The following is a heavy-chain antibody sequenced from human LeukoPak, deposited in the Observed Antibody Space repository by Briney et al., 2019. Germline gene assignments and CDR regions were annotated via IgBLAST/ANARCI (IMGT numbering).Heavy chain of an antibody. CDR3: ARNMTTVTTGVVSRHDAFDI. Sequence: SETLSLTCTVSGGSISSGNCYWGWIRQPPGKGLEWIGSIYNSGSTYYSTSLKSRVTISVDTSKNQFSLRLSSVTATDTAVYYCARNMTTVTTGVVSRHDAFDIWGQGTMVTVSS. J-gene: IGHJ3*02. CDR1: GGSISSGNCY. D-gene: IGHD4-11*01. V-gene: IGHV4-39*01. CDR2: IYNSGST.